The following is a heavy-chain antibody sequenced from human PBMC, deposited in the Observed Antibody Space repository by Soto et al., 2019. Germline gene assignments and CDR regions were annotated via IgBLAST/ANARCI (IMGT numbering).Heavy chain of an antibody. CDR1: GASITDSY. V-gene: IGHV4-59*01. CDR2: IYFSGIA. Sequence: QMQMQESGPRLVKPSETLSLTCTVSGASITDSYWSWIRQPPEKGLEWIGYIYFSGIANYNPSLKSRAPISRDTSKNEFALKLTSVTAAHTAIYYCARGDSDLAVSEAAYWGHGTLVTVSS. D-gene: IGHD1-26*01. CDR3: ARGDSDLAVSEAAY. J-gene: IGHJ2*01.